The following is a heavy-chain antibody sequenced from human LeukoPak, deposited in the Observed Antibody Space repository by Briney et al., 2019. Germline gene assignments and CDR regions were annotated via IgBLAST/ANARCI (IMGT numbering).Heavy chain of an antibody. CDR2: INSDGSEG. V-gene: IGHV3-7*03. CDR1: GFTFSGFW. D-gene: IGHD6-6*01. CDR3: ARSSYSSSSSV. J-gene: IGHJ3*01. Sequence: GGSLRLSCAVSGFTFSGFWMSWSRQAPGQGLEWVASINSDGSEGYYADVVKGRFTISRDNAKNSLYLQINSLRAEDTAVYYCARSSYSSSSSVWGQGTMVTVSS.